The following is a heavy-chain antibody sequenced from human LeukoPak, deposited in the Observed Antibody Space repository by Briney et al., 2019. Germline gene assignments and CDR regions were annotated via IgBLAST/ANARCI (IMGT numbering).Heavy chain of an antibody. CDR2: ISSSGSTI. CDR3: ARDYDFTDDY. Sequence: PGGSLRLSCAASGFTFSSYEMNWVRQAPGKGLEWVSYISSSGSTIYYADSVKGRFTISRDNAKNSLYLQMNSLRAEDTVVYYCARDYDFTDDYWGQGTLVTVSS. CDR1: GFTFSSYE. J-gene: IGHJ4*02. V-gene: IGHV3-48*03. D-gene: IGHD3-3*01.